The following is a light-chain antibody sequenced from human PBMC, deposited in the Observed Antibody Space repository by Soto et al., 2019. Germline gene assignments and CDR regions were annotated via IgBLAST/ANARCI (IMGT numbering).Light chain of an antibody. V-gene: IGLV2-14*01. CDR3: SSYTTISTQV. CDR1: SSDIGTYNY. Sequence: QSALTQPASVSWSPGQSITISCTGTSSDIGTYNYVSWYQQHPGKVPKLMIYEVSTRPSGFSNRFSGSKSGNTSSLAISGLRAEDAADYYCSSYTTISTQVFGGGTKLTVL. CDR2: EVS. J-gene: IGLJ3*02.